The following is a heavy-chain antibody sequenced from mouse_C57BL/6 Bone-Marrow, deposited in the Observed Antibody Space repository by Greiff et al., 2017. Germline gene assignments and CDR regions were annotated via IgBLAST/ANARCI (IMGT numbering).Heavy chain of an antibody. V-gene: IGHV1-39*01. Sequence: VQLQQSGPELVKPGASVKISCKASGYSFTDYNLNWVKQSNGKSLEWIGVINPNNGTTSYNQKFKGKATLTVDQSSRTAYMQLNSLTSEDSAVYYCARGYDYDYAMDYWGQGTSVTVSS. D-gene: IGHD2-4*01. CDR3: ARGYDYDYAMDY. J-gene: IGHJ4*01. CDR2: INPNNGTT. CDR1: GYSFTDYN.